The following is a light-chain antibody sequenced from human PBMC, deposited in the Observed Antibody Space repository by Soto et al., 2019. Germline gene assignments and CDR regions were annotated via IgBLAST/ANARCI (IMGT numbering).Light chain of an antibody. J-gene: IGKJ2*01. Sequence: EIILTQSPASLSVSPGERATLSCRASQSVNNNLAWYQQKPGQAPRLLIYGASTRATGIPGRFRGSGSGTEFSPPITSRQSDDFAVYFCQQYNNLRPDIFGQGTKLEIK. CDR1: QSVNNN. V-gene: IGKV3-15*01. CDR3: QQYNNLRPDI. CDR2: GAS.